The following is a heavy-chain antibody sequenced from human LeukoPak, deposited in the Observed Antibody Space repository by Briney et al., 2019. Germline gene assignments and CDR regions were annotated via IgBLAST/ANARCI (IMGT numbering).Heavy chain of an antibody. CDR2: ISAYNGNT. V-gene: IGHV1-18*01. CDR3: ARAMVVLSDY. Sequence: ASVKVSCKASGYTFTSYGISWVRQAPGQGLEWMGWISAYNGNTNYAQKFQGRVTMTRDTSISTAYMELSRLTSDDTAVYYCARAMVVLSDYWGQGTQVTVSS. CDR1: GYTFTSYG. J-gene: IGHJ4*02. D-gene: IGHD3-22*01.